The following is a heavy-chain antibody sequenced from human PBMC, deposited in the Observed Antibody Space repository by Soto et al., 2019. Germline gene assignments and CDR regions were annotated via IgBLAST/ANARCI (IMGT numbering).Heavy chain of an antibody. CDR2: VSAYNGNT. V-gene: IGHV1-18*01. D-gene: IGHD2-21*02. Sequence: ASVKVSCKASGYTFISYGISWVRQAPGQGLEWMGWVSAYNGNTNYAQKLQGRVTMTTDTSTSTAYMELRSLRSDDTAVYYCARDLWGYCGVDCYPLDVWGQGTTVTVSS. J-gene: IGHJ6*02. CDR1: GYTFISYG. CDR3: ARDLWGYCGVDCYPLDV.